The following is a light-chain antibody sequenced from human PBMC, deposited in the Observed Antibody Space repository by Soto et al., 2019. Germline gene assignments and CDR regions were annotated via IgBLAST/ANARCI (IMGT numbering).Light chain of an antibody. CDR1: SSNIGAGYD. J-gene: IGLJ1*01. CDR2: GNS. Sequence: QAVVTQPPSVSGAPGQRVTISCTGSSSNIGAGYDVHWYQQLPGTAPKLLIYGNSNRPSGGPDRFSGSKSGTSASLAITGRHAEDEEDDYCQSYDRSLSGYVFGTGTKLTVL. CDR3: QSYDRSLSGYV. V-gene: IGLV1-40*01.